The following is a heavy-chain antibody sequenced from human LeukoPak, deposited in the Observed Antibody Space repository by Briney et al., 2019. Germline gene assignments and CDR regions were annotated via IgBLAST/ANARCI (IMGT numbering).Heavy chain of an antibody. Sequence: ASVKVSCKASGYTFTGYYMHWVRQAPGQGLEWMGWINPNSGGTNYAQKFQGRVTMTRDTSISTAYMELSRLRSDDTAVYYCARRIAAADSIDYYYYMDVWGKGTTVTVSS. J-gene: IGHJ6*03. D-gene: IGHD6-13*01. CDR1: GYTFTGYY. V-gene: IGHV1-2*02. CDR2: INPNSGGT. CDR3: ARRIAAADSIDYYYYMDV.